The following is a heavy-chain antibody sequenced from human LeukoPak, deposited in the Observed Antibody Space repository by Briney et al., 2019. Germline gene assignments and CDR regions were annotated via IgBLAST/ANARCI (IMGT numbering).Heavy chain of an antibody. V-gene: IGHV1-18*01. J-gene: IGHJ4*02. CDR2: ISAYNGNT. CDR1: GYTFTSYG. D-gene: IGHD5-18*01. CDR3: ARGHSHTAQTPFDY. Sequence: ASVNVSCKASGYTFTSYGISWVRQAPGQGLEWMGWISAYNGNTNYAQNLQGRVTTTTDTSTSTAYMEPRSLRSDDTAVYYCARGHSHTAQTPFDYWGQGTLVTVSS.